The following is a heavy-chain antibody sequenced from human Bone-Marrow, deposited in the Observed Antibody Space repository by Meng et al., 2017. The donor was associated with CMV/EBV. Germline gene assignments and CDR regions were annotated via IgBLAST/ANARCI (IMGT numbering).Heavy chain of an antibody. J-gene: IGHJ4*02. CDR1: GFTVSSNY. CDR3: ARELKGDGYTH. CDR2: IYSGGST. D-gene: IGHD5-24*01. V-gene: IGHV3-66*02. Sequence: GESLKISCAASGFTVSSNYMSWVRQAPGKGLEWVSVIYSGGSTYYADSVKGRFTISRDNSKNTLYLQMNSLRAEDTAVYYCARELKGDGYTHWGQGMLVTVSS.